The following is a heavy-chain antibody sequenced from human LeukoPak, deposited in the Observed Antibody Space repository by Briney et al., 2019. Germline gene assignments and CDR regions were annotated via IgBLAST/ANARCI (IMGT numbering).Heavy chain of an antibody. CDR3: ASYSYNGYYFDY. CDR2: IYYTGSS. V-gene: IGHV4-39*01. CDR1: SGFIGSSNYN. D-gene: IGHD1-1*01. J-gene: IGHJ4*02. Sequence: SETLFLICTVASGFIGSSNYNCCGIRQPPGKGLEWIGSIYYTGSSYYNPSLKSRVTISVDTSKNQFSLKLSSVTAADTAVYFCASYSYNGYYFDYWGQGTLVTVSS.